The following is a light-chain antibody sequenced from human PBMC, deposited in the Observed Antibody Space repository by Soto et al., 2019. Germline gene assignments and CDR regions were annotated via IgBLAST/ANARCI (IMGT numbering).Light chain of an antibody. CDR2: SNN. CDR3: ASWADSLNGVV. CDR1: SSNIGVNT. Sequence: QSVVTQPPSASGTPGQGVTISCSGSSSNIGVNTGNWYQQLPGTAPKLLIYSNNLRPSGVPDRFSGSKSGTSASLAISGLQSEDEADYHCASWADSLNGVVFGGGTKLAVL. J-gene: IGLJ2*01. V-gene: IGLV1-44*01.